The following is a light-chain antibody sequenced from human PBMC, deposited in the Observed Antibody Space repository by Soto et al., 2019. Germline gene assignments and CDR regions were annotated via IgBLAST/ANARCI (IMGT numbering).Light chain of an antibody. Sequence: QSVLTRPPSVSGAPGQRVTISCTGSSSNIGAGYDVHWYQQLPGTAPKLLIYGNSNRPSGVPDRFSGSKSGTSDSLAITGLQSDDKADHYCQSYDSSLSGWVFGGGTKLTVL. CDR3: QSYDSSLSGWV. CDR2: GNS. V-gene: IGLV1-40*01. J-gene: IGLJ3*02. CDR1: SSNIGAGYD.